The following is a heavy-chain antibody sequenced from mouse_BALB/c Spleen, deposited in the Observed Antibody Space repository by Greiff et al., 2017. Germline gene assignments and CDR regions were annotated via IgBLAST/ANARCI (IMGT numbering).Heavy chain of an antibody. CDR1: GFTFSSYA. J-gene: IGHJ4*01. CDR3: ARGTPYDYDGLYAMDY. Sequence: EVQRVESGGGLVKPGGSLKLSCAASGFTFSSYAMSWVRQTPEKRLEWVASISSGGSTYYPDSVKGRFTISRDNARNILYLQMSSLRSEDTAMYYCARGTPYDYDGLYAMDYWGQGTSVTVSS. V-gene: IGHV5-6-5*01. D-gene: IGHD2-4*01. CDR2: ISSGGST.